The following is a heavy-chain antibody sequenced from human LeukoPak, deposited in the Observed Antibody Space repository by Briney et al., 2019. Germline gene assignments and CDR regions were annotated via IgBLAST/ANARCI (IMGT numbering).Heavy chain of an antibody. CDR1: GYTFTSYG. V-gene: IGHV1-18*01. CDR3: ARCDLGVPRRILGIYCTNGMDV. CDR2: ISAYNGNT. Sequence: ASVKVSCKASGYTFTSYGISWVRQAPGQGLEWMGWISAYNGNTNYAQKLQGRVTMTTDTSTSTAYMELRSLRSDDTAVYYCARCDLGVPRRILGIYCTNGMDVRGQGTTVTVSS. J-gene: IGHJ6*02. D-gene: IGHD2-8*01.